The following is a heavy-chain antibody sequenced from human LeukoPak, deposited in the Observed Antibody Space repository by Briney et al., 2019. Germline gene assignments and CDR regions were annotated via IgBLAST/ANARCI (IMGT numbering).Heavy chain of an antibody. CDR1: GFTFSNAW. CDR2: IKSKSDGGTT. D-gene: IGHD4-17*01. CDR3: ATDPYGDYETDN. Sequence: GGSLRLSCAACGFTFSNAWVSWVRQAPGKGLEWVGRIKSKSDGGTTDYAAPVKGRFTISRDDSKNTLYLQMKGLKTEDTAVYYCATDPYGDYETDNWGQGTLVSVSS. J-gene: IGHJ4*02. V-gene: IGHV3-15*01.